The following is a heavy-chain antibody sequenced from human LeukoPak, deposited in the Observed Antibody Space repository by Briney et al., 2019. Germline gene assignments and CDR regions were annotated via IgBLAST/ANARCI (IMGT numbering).Heavy chain of an antibody. J-gene: IGHJ4*02. Sequence: VGSLRLSCAASGFTFDDYTMHWVRQAPGKGLEWVSLISWDGGSTYYADSVKGRFTISRDSSKNSLYLQMNSLRTEDTALYYCAKDTWSGYSYFDYWGQGTLVTVSS. CDR1: GFTFDDYT. CDR3: AKDTWSGYSYFDY. V-gene: IGHV3-43*01. D-gene: IGHD3-3*01. CDR2: ISWDGGST.